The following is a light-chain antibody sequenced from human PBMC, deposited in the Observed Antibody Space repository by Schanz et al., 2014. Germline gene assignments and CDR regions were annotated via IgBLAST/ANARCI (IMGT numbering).Light chain of an antibody. CDR2: GAS. CDR1: QSLSGGY. CDR3: QQYHTSPYT. V-gene: IGKV3-20*01. J-gene: IGKJ2*01. Sequence: EIVLTQSPATLSLSPGDSATLSCRASQSLSGGYLAWYQQKPGQAPRLLIFGASSRATGIPDRFIGSGSGTDFTLTISSLEPEDFAVFYCQQYHTSPYTFGQGTKLEIK.